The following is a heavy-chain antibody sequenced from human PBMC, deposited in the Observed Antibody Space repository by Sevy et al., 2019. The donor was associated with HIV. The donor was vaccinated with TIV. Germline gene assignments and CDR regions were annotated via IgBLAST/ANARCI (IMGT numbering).Heavy chain of an antibody. CDR3: ARVYCSGGSCFWYYYYGMDV. Sequence: GGSLRLSCAASGFTFSSYSMNWVRQAPGKGLEWVSSISSSSSYIYYADSVKGRFTISRDNAKNSLYLQMNSLRAEDTAVYYCARVYCSGGSCFWYYYYGMDVWGQGTTVTVSS. D-gene: IGHD2-15*01. J-gene: IGHJ6*02. CDR2: ISSSSSYI. CDR1: GFTFSSYS. V-gene: IGHV3-21*01.